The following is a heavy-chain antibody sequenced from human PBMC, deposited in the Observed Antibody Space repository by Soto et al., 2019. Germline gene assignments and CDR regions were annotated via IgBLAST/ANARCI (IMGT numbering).Heavy chain of an antibody. J-gene: IGHJ6*04. D-gene: IGHD2-2*02. Sequence: TRSLTCTVSGGSISSGGYYWSWIRQRPGKGLECIGYIYYSGSTYYNPSLKSRVTISVETSKNQFSLKLSSVTAADTAVYYCARQMVVPAAILPYYYGMDVWRKGTTVTVSS. CDR2: IYYSGST. CDR1: GGSISSGGYY. V-gene: IGHV4-31*03. CDR3: ARQMVVPAAILPYYYGMDV.